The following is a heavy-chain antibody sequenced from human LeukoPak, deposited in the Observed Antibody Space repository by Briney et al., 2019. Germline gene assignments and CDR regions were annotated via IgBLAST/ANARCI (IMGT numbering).Heavy chain of an antibody. CDR3: ARRGGYDFGKGYYFDY. J-gene: IGHJ4*02. V-gene: IGHV5-51*01. D-gene: IGHD5-12*01. CDR1: GYSFTSYW. Sequence: HGESLKISCKGSGYSFTSYWIGWVRQMLGKGLEWMGIIYPGDSDTRYSPSFQGQVTISADKSISTAYLQWSSLEASDTAMYYCARRGGYDFGKGYYFDYWGQGTLVTVSS. CDR2: IYPGDSDT.